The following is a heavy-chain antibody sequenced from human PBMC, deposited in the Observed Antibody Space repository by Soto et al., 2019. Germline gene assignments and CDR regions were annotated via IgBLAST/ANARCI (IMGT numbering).Heavy chain of an antibody. CDR2: INPDNGNT. D-gene: IGHD2-15*01. CDR3: ARGIATGQLDP. J-gene: IGHJ5*02. Sequence: ASVKVSCKASGYTFTRYTMNWVRQAPGQRLEWMGWINPDNGNTKSSRKFQHRVIITRDTSASTAYMDLSSLRSEDTAVYYCARGIATGQLDPWGQGXLVTVYS. V-gene: IGHV1-3*01. CDR1: GYTFTRYT.